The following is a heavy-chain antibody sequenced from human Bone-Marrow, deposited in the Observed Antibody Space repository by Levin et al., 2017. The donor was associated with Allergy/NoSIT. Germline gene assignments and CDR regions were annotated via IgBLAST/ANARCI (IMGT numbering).Heavy chain of an antibody. Sequence: GGSLRLSCAASGFTFSSYWMSWVRQAPGKGLEWVANIKQDGSEKYYVDSVKGRFTISRDNAKNSLYLQMNSLRAEDTAVYYCARDRRGVMDIVATIGDDAFDIWGQGTMVTVSS. CDR3: ARDRRGVMDIVATIGDDAFDI. V-gene: IGHV3-7*01. CDR2: IKQDGSEK. CDR1: GFTFSSYW. D-gene: IGHD5-12*01. J-gene: IGHJ3*02.